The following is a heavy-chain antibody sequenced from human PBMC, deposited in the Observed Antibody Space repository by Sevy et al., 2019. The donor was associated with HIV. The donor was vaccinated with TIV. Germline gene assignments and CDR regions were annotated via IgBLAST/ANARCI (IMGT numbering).Heavy chain of an antibody. CDR3: ARAYPDYYDSSGSPRWPVGY. Sequence: ASVKVSSKASGYTFTGYYMHWVRQAPGQGLEWMGWINPNSGGTNYAQKFQGRVTMTRDTSISTAYMELSRLRSDDTAVYYCARAYPDYYDSSGSPRWPVGYWGQGTLVTVSS. CDR2: INPNSGGT. J-gene: IGHJ4*02. D-gene: IGHD3-22*01. CDR1: GYTFTGYY. V-gene: IGHV1-2*02.